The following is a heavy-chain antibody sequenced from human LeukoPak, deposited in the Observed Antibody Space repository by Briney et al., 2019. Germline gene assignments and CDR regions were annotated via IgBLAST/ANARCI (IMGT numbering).Heavy chain of an antibody. J-gene: IGHJ1*01. D-gene: IGHD2-21*02. CDR2: INTNTGNP. V-gene: IGHV7-4-1*02. CDR1: GYTFTSYA. CDR3: ARESASLIVVVTAVGNFQH. Sequence: ASVKVSCKASGYTFTSYAMNWVRQAPGQGLVWMGWINTNTGNPTYAQGFTGRFVFSLDTSVSTAYLQISSLKAEDTAVYYCARESASLIVVVTAVGNFQHWGQGTLVTVSS.